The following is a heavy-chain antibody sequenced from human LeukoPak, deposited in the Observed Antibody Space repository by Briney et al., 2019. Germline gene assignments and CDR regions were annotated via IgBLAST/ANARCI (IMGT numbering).Heavy chain of an antibody. CDR2: INPNSGGT. CDR1: GYTFADYY. J-gene: IGHJ3*02. Sequence: GASVKVSCKASGYTFADYYMHWVRQAPGQGLEWMGWINPNSGGTNYAQKFQGRVTMTRDTSISTAYMELSRLRSDDTAVYYCARDRGTYYYDSSGYGSAFDIWGQGTMVTVSS. D-gene: IGHD3-22*01. CDR3: ARDRGTYYYDSSGYGSAFDI. V-gene: IGHV1-2*02.